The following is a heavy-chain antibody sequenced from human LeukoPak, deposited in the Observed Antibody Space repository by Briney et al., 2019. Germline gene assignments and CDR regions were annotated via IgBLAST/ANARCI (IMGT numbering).Heavy chain of an antibody. CDR1: GFTFSSYG. Sequence: GGSLRLSCAASGFTFSSYGMHWVRQAPGKGLEWVAFIRYDGSNKYYADSVKGRFTISRDNSKSTLYLQMNSLRAEDTAVYYCAKDPGYYGSGSYFTCFDYWGQGTLVTVSS. CDR3: AKDPGYYGSGSYFTCFDY. D-gene: IGHD3-10*01. CDR2: IRYDGSNK. V-gene: IGHV3-30*02. J-gene: IGHJ4*02.